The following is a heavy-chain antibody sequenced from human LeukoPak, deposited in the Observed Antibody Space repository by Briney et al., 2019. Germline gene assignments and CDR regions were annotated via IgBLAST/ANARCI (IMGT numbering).Heavy chain of an antibody. CDR3: ARDRSGYSEYYFDY. V-gene: IGHV4-4*07. D-gene: IGHD5-12*01. J-gene: IGHJ4*02. Sequence: SETLSLTCTVSGGSTDTYCWGWIRQPAEKGLEWIGRIYPSGSTYYNPSLKSRVTISIDKSKNQFSLRLTSVTAADTAVYYCARDRSGYSEYYFDYWGQGSLVTVSS. CDR2: IYPSGST. CDR1: GGSTDTYC.